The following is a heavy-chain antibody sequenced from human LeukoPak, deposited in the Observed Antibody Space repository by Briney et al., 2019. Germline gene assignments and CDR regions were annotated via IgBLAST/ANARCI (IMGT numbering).Heavy chain of an antibody. CDR1: GLTLSSYA. CDR3: AKQSDDYIWGCYRYIAY. D-gene: IGHD3-16*02. Sequence: GRSLSLSCAVSGLTLSSYAMSWVRHPPGRGLEWVSAIRGRGGSTFYTDSVEGRFTISRDNSKNALYLQMNSLRAEDTAVYYCAKQSDDYIWGCYRYIAYWGQGTLVTVSS. CDR2: IRGRGGST. J-gene: IGHJ4*02. V-gene: IGHV3-23*01.